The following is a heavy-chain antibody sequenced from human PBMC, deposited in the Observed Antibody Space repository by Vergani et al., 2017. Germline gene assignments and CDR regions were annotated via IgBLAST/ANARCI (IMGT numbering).Heavy chain of an antibody. CDR1: GYRFTSYW. CDR3: GRQVAVAGKWWGPYYYYGMDV. CDR2: IGPSESYT. J-gene: IGHJ6*02. V-gene: IGHV5-10-1*01. D-gene: IGHD6-19*01. Sequence: EVQLVQSGAEVKKPGESLRLSRKGSGYRFTSYWISWVRQMPGKGLECMGSIGPSESYTNYSPSFHGHVTISADKSISTAYLQWSSLKASDTAMYYCGRQVAVAGKWWGPYYYYGMDVWGQGTTVTVSS.